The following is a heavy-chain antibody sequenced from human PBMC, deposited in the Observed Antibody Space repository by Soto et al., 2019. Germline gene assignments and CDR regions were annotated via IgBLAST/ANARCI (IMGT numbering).Heavy chain of an antibody. D-gene: IGHD3-3*01. CDR2: ISGGGAGT. CDR1: GRTFRSYA. V-gene: IGHV3-23*01. CDR3: AKGRKPDHDDGLCAFDS. Sequence: LRLSCVVSGRTFRSYAMSWVRQAPGKGLEWVSGISGGGAGTYYADSVKGRFTISRDPSTTTLFLDMYSLGAEDTAIYYCAKGRKPDHDDGLCAFDSWGQGVLVTVSS. J-gene: IGHJ4*02.